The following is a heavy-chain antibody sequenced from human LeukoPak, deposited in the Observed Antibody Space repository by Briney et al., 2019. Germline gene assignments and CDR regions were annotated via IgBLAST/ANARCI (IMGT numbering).Heavy chain of an antibody. J-gene: IGHJ3*02. D-gene: IGHD6-6*01. CDR3: ASVYAARRGDYAFDI. V-gene: IGHV1-2*02. CDR2: INPNSGGT. Sequence: ASVEVSCKASGYTFTGYYMHWVRQAPGQGLEWMGWINPNSGGTNYAQKFQGRVTMTRDTSISTAYMELSRLRSDDTAVYYCASVYAARRGDYAFDIWGQGTMVTVSS. CDR1: GYTFTGYY.